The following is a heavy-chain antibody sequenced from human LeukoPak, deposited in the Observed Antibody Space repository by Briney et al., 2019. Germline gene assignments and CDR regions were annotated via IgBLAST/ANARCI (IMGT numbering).Heavy chain of an antibody. CDR3: ASQVGVTARIDY. J-gene: IGHJ4*02. Sequence: PSETLSLTCTVSGGSISSTIYYWAWIRQPPGKGLEWIGNIYYTGTAYYNPSLKSRVTISVDTSKNQFSLKLSSVTAADTAVYSCASQVGVTARIDYWGQGTLVTVST. CDR2: IYYTGTA. V-gene: IGHV4-39*01. D-gene: IGHD1-26*01. CDR1: GGSISSTIYY.